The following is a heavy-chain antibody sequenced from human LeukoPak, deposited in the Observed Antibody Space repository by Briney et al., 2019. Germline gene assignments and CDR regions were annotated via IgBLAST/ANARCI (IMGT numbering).Heavy chain of an antibody. CDR1: GGTFSSYA. CDR3: ARGSPRGYSY. Sequence: SVKVSCKASGGTFSSYAISWARQAPGQGLEWMGGIIPIFGTANYAQKFQGRVTVTADKSTSTAHMELSSLRSEDTAVYYCARGSPRGYSYWGQGTLVTVSS. V-gene: IGHV1-69*06. D-gene: IGHD6-13*01. J-gene: IGHJ4*02. CDR2: IIPIFGTA.